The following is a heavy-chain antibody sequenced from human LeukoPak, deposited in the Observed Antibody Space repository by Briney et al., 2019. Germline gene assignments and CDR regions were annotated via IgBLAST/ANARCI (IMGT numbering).Heavy chain of an antibody. CDR1: GGSVSSASYY. CDR3: AGGYSSGWTAGLDF. D-gene: IGHD3-22*01. V-gene: IGHV4-61*02. J-gene: IGHJ4*02. CDR2: IYMSGST. Sequence: SQTLSLTCTVSGGSVSSASYYWSWVRQPAGKGLEWIGLIYMSGSTNYNPSLKSRVTISVDTSKNQFSLQLSSLAAADTAVYYCAGGYSSGWTAGLDFWGQGTLVTVSS.